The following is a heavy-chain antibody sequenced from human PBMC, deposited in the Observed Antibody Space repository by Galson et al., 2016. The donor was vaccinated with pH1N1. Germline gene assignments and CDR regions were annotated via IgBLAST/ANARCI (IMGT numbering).Heavy chain of an antibody. V-gene: IGHV3-48*04. D-gene: IGHD3-10*01. CDR3: AGDQGGYGSGSFPAYYYYMDV. J-gene: IGHJ6*03. CDR2: ISSSSSTI. Sequence: SLRLSCAASGFTFSSYSMNWVRQAPGKGLEWVSYISSSSSTIYYADSVKGRFTISRDNAKNSLYLQMNSLRAEDTAVYYCAGDQGGYGSGSFPAYYYYMDVWGKGTTVTVSS. CDR1: GFTFSSYS.